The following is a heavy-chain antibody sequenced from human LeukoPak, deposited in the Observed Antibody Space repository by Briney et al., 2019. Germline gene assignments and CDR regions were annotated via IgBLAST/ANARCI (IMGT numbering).Heavy chain of an antibody. CDR1: GFTLSSNY. Sequence: AGSLRLSYAHSGFTLSSNYMSGVRQTARRGVEWVSVIYSAGSTYYGDSVMGRFIISIDNSKNTLCLQMNSLRAEDTAVYCCARDYSWDAFYIWCQGTMVTVSS. D-gene: IGHD2-15*01. J-gene: IGHJ3*02. CDR2: IYSAGST. V-gene: IGHV3-66*01. CDR3: ARDYSWDAFYI.